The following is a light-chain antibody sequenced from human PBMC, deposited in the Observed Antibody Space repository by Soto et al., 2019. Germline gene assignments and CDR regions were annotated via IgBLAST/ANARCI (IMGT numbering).Light chain of an antibody. CDR1: SSDVGGYNY. V-gene: IGLV2-8*01. J-gene: IGLJ2*01. CDR3: SSYAGSNDLI. Sequence: QSALTQPPSASGSPGQSVTISCTGTSSDVGGYNYVSWYQQHLGKAPKLMIYGVNKRPSGVPDRFSGSKSGNTASLTVSGLQAEDEADYYCSSYAGSNDLIFGGGTKLTVL. CDR2: GVN.